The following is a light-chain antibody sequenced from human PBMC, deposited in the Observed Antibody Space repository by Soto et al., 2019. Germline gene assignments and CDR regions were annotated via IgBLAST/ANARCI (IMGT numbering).Light chain of an antibody. V-gene: IGKV3-20*01. CDR2: GAS. CDR3: QQHAT. J-gene: IGKJ3*01. CDR1: QIITNNY. Sequence: EIVLTQSPGPLSLSPGERATLSCRTSQIITNNYLAWYQQKPGQAPRLLIYGASSRATGIPDRFSGSGSGTDFTLTIGRLEPDDFAVYYCQQHATFGPGTKVDL.